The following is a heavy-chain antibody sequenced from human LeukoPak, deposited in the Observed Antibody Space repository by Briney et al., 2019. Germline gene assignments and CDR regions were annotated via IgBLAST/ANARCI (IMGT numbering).Heavy chain of an antibody. CDR1: GFTFSSYG. Sequence: GGSLRLSCAASGFTFSSYGMHWVRQAPGKGLEWVAVISYDGSNKYYGDSVKGRFTISRDLSQNTLYLQMNSLRAEDTAVYYCAKDREMATSGGYYYGVDVWGQGTTVTVSS. D-gene: IGHD5-24*01. CDR3: AKDREMATSGGYYYGVDV. V-gene: IGHV3-30*18. J-gene: IGHJ6*02. CDR2: ISYDGSNK.